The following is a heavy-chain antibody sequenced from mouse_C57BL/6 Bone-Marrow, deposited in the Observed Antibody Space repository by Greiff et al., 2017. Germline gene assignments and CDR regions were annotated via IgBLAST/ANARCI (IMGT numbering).Heavy chain of an antibody. J-gene: IGHJ1*03. Sequence: VQLKESGPELVKPGASVKISCKASGHSFTDYNMNWVKQSNGKSLEWIGVINPNYGTNSYNQKFKGKAKLTVDQSSSTAYMQLNSLTSEDSAVYYCARKCDYRYWYFDVWGTGTTVTVSS. CDR3: ARKCDYRYWYFDV. CDR1: GHSFTDYN. V-gene: IGHV1-39*01. D-gene: IGHD2-4*01. CDR2: INPNYGTN.